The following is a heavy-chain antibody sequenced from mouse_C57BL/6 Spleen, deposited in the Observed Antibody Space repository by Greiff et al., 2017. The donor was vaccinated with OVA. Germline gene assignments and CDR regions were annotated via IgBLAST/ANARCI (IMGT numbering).Heavy chain of an antibody. CDR1: GYAFSSSW. CDR2: IYPGDGDT. D-gene: IGHD3-1*01. Sequence: QVQLPQSGPAPVNPVAPVKISCKASGYAFSSSWMNWVKQRPGKGLEWIGRIYPGDGDTNYNGKFKGKATLTADKSSSTAYMQLSSLTSEDSAVYFCATARARGGYYAMDYWGQGTSVTVSS. CDR3: ATARARGGYYAMDY. J-gene: IGHJ4*01. V-gene: IGHV1-82*01.